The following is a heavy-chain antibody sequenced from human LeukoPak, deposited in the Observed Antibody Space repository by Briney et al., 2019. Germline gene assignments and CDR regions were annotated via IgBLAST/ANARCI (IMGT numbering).Heavy chain of an antibody. CDR2: IYHSGST. CDR1: GYSISSGYY. CDR3: ARGYYDSSGYYYRGYYYYMDV. V-gene: IGHV4-38-2*02. Sequence: PSETLSLTCTVSGYSISSGYYWGWIRQPPGKGLEWIGSIYHSGSTYYNPSLKSRVTISVDTSKNQFSLKLSSVTAADTAVYYCARGYYDSSGYYYRGYYYYMDVWGKGTTITISS. D-gene: IGHD3-22*01. J-gene: IGHJ6*03.